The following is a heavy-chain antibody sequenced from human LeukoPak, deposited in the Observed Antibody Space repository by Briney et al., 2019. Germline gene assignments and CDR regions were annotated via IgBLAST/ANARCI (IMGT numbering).Heavy chain of an antibody. CDR3: AKASYGTIDY. CDR1: GFTFDDYA. V-gene: IGHV3-9*01. J-gene: IGHJ4*02. Sequence: QTGGSLRLSCAASGFTFDDYAMHWVRQAPGKGLEWVSGISWNSGSIGYADSVKGRFTISRDNAKNSLYLQMNSLRAEDTALYYCAKASYGTIDYWGQGTLVTVSS. D-gene: IGHD5-18*01. CDR2: ISWNSGSI.